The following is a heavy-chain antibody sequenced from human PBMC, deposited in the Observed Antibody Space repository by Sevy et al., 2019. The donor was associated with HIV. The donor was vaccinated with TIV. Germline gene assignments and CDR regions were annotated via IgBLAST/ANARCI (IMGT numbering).Heavy chain of an antibody. D-gene: IGHD2-15*01. CDR3: TAGAPCGSGSSCYPGATIDY. V-gene: IGHV3-23*01. Sequence: GGSLRLSCAASGFTFSSYAMSWVRQAPGKGLEWVSAISGSGGSTYYADSVKGRFTISRDNSKNTLYLQMNSLRAEDRVVYYCTAGAPCGSGSSCYPGATIDYWGQGTLVTVSS. CDR2: ISGSGGST. CDR1: GFTFSSYA. J-gene: IGHJ4*02.